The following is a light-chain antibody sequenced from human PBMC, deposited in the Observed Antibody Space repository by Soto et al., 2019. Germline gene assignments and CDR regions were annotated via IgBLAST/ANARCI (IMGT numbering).Light chain of an antibody. CDR1: QSISSW. CDR2: DTS. CDR3: QQYNDLCT. Sequence: DIQMTQSPSTLSVSVGDRVTITCRASQSISSWLAWYQQKPGKAPKLLIYDTSNLESGVPSRFSGSGSGTEFTLTIRSLQPDDFATYYCQQYNDLCTFGQGTKLEIK. J-gene: IGKJ2*02. V-gene: IGKV1-5*01.